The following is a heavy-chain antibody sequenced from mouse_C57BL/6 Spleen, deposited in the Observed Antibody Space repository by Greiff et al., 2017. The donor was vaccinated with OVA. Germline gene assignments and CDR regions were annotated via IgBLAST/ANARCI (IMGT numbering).Heavy chain of an antibody. CDR3: ACSDLAWVAY. CDR1: GFTFSSYA. Sequence: EVKLQESGGGLVKPGGSLKLSCAASGFTFSSYAMSWVSQTPEKRLEWVATISDGGSYTYYPDNVKGRFTFSRDNAKNNQYLQMSHLKSEDTAMYYCACSDLAWVAYWGQGTLVTVSA. J-gene: IGHJ3*01. CDR2: ISDGGSYT. V-gene: IGHV5-4*03.